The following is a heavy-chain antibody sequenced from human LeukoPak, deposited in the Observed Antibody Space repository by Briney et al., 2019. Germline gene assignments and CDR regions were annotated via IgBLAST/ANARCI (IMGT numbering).Heavy chain of an antibody. Sequence: PSGTLSLTCTVSGGSISSYYWSWIRQPPGKGLEWIGYIYYSGSTNYNPSLKSRVTISVDTSKNQFSLKLSSVTAADTAVYYCARDVAGSNDYWGQGTLVTVSS. CDR2: IYYSGST. J-gene: IGHJ4*02. D-gene: IGHD2-15*01. V-gene: IGHV4-59*12. CDR1: GGSISSYY. CDR3: ARDVAGSNDY.